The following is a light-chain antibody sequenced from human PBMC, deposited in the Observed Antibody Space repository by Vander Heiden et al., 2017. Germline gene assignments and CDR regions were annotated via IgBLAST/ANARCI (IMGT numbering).Light chain of an antibody. Sequence: AIQMTQSPSSLSGSVGDKISITCRASHDIGNDLGWYQQKPGKAPELLIYAASRLQSGVPSRFSGSGSATDFTLTISSLQPEDFASYFCLQDYNYPRTFGQGTKVEIK. J-gene: IGKJ1*01. CDR3: LQDYNYPRT. V-gene: IGKV1-6*01. CDR2: AAS. CDR1: HDIGND.